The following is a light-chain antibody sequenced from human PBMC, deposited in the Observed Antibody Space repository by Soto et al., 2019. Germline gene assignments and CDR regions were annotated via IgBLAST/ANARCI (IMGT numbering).Light chain of an antibody. CDR2: GNN. V-gene: IGLV1-40*01. CDR3: QSYDTSLSGSV. J-gene: IGLJ2*01. CDR1: SSNIGAGYD. Sequence: QSVLTQPPSVSGAPGQRVTISCSGSSSNIGAGYDVHWYQQFPGTAPKPLIFGNNNRPSGVPDRFSGSKSGTSASLAITGLQADDEADYYCQSYDTSLSGSVFGGGTKVTVL.